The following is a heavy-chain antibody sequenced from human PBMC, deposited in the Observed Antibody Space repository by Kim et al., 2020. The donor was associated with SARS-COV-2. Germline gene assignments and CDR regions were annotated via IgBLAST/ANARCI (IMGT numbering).Heavy chain of an antibody. CDR1: GYTFTSYG. D-gene: IGHD3-22*01. Sequence: ASVKVSCKASGYTFTSYGISWVRQAPGQGLEWMGWISAYNGNTNYAQKLQGRVTMTTDTSTSTAYMELRSLRSDDTAVYYCARAGHYYDSSGYPRAFDIWGQGTMVTVSS. CDR3: ARAGHYYDSSGYPRAFDI. CDR2: ISAYNGNT. J-gene: IGHJ3*02. V-gene: IGHV1-18*01.